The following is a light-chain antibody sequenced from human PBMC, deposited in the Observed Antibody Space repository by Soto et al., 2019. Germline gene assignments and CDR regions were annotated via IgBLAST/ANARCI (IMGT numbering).Light chain of an antibody. CDR2: DAS. Sequence: VLTQSPGTLSLSPGERATLSCRASQNIATQFFTWYQQKPGQAPRLLMYDASSRATGIPDRFSGSGSGTDFTLTISRLEPEDFAVYYCQQFGTSFPYTFGQGTELDI. CDR1: QNIATQF. J-gene: IGKJ2*01. CDR3: QQFGTSFPYT. V-gene: IGKV3-20*01.